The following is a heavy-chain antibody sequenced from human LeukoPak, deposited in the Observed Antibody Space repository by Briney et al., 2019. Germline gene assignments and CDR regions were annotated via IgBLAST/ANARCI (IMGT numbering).Heavy chain of an antibody. Sequence: SETLSLTCTVSGGSISRSSYYWGWIRQPPGKGLEWIGSIFHSGSTYYNPSLKSRVTISADTSKKQFSLKLSSVTAADTAMYYCARSYDSSGYYFFWGQGTLVTVSS. D-gene: IGHD3-22*01. CDR3: ARSYDSSGYYFF. CDR2: IFHSGST. CDR1: GGSISRSSYY. J-gene: IGHJ4*02. V-gene: IGHV4-39*07.